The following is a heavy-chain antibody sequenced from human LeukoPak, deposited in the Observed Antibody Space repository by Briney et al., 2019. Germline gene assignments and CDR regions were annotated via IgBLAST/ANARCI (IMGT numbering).Heavy chain of an antibody. Sequence: GGPLRLSCVASGFTFSSYWMHWVRQDPRKGLVWVSRINGVGRNINYADSVRGRFTISRDNAKKTLYLQMNSLRAEDTAVYYCASVRWELLVFPPFDPWGQGTLVTVSS. V-gene: IGHV3-74*01. CDR3: ASVRWELLVFPPFDP. CDR1: GFTFSSYW. J-gene: IGHJ5*02. D-gene: IGHD1-26*01. CDR2: INGVGRNI.